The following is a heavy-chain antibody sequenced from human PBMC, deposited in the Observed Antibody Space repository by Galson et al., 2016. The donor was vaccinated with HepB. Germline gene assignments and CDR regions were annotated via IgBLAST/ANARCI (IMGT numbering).Heavy chain of an antibody. CDR1: GFNFNDFY. Sequence: SLRLSCAASGFNFNDFYMHWVRQAPGKGLECISYISPRGATTYYADSVKGRFTVSRDNAKNSVYLQMDLLTVDDTATYYCVKDRRWHFDLWGRGTLVSVPS. CDR2: ISPRGATT. J-gene: IGHJ2*01. CDR3: VKDRRWHFDL. V-gene: IGHV3-11*01.